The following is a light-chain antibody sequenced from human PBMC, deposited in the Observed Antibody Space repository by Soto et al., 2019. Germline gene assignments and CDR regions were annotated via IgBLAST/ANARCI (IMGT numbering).Light chain of an antibody. J-gene: IGKJ1*01. Sequence: EVVLTQSPATLSVSPGEGVTLSCRASQGIGDTLAWYQHKPGQAPRLLIYGASTRATAIPARFSGSGSGTEFTLTISSLQSEDFAVYYCQQYNNWPRTFGQGTKVDIK. V-gene: IGKV3-15*01. CDR3: QQYNNWPRT. CDR2: GAS. CDR1: QGIGDT.